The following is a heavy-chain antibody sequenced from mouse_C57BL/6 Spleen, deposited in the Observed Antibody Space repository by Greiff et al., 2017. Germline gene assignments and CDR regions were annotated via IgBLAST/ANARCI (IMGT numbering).Heavy chain of an antibody. CDR3: ARHASRDGFAY. J-gene: IGHJ3*01. CDR2: ISSGGSYT. CDR1: GFTFSSYG. D-gene: IGHD3-3*01. Sequence: EVKLVESGGDLVKPGGSLKLSCAASGFTFSSYGMSWVRQTPDKRLEWVATISSGGSYTYYPDSVKGRFTISRDNAKNTLYLQMSSLKSEDTAMYYCARHASRDGFAYWGQGTLVTVSA. V-gene: IGHV5-6*01.